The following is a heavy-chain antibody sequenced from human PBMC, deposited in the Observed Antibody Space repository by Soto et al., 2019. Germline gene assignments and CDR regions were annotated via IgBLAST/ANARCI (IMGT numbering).Heavy chain of an antibody. Sequence: QVQLVQSGAEVKKPGSSVKVSCKASGGIFSSYAISWVRQAPGQGLEWMGGIIPIFGTANYAQKFQGRVRITADKSTNTAYMDLSSLTSEDTAVYYCARGGSSSDWIVFDYWGQGTLVTVSS. D-gene: IGHD6-13*01. V-gene: IGHV1-69*06. CDR1: GGIFSSYA. J-gene: IGHJ4*02. CDR3: ARGGSSSDWIVFDY. CDR2: IIPIFGTA.